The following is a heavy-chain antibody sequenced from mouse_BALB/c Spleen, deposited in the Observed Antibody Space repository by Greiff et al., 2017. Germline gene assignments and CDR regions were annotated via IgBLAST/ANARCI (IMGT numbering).Heavy chain of an antibody. CDR1: GYTFTDYA. J-gene: IGHJ4*01. CDR2: ISTYYGDA. V-gene: IGHV1S137*01. D-gene: IGHD1-1*01. CDR3: ARSSDYGSSSYYYAMDY. Sequence: VQLQQSGAELVRPGVSVKISCKGSGYTFTDYAMHWVKQSHAKSLEWIGVISTYYGDASYNQKFKGKATMTVDKSSSTAYMELARLTSEDSAIYYCARSSDYGSSSYYYAMDYWGQGTSVTVSS.